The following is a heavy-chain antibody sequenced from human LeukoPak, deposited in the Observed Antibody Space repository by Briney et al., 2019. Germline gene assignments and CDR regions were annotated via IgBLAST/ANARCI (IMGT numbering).Heavy chain of an antibody. D-gene: IGHD2-15*01. CDR1: GYTFTSYG. CDR2: ISTYNGNT. V-gene: IGHV1-18*01. CDR3: ASRYCSGGSCYSGNDY. J-gene: IGHJ4*02. Sequence: ASVKVSCKASGYTFTSYGISWVRQAPGQGLEWMGWISTYNGNTNYAQKLQGRLTMTTDTSTSTAYMELSSLRSEDTAVYYCASRYCSGGSCYSGNDYWGQGTLVTVSS.